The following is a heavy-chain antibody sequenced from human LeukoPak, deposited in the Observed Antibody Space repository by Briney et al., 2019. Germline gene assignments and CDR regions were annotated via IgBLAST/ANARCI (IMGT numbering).Heavy chain of an antibody. CDR1: GGSINSGDNY. J-gene: IGHJ4*02. CDR2: IYYRGAT. D-gene: IGHD6-25*01. CDR3: ARIRGTSGYGWSHFDY. V-gene: IGHV4-30-4*01. Sequence: SETLSLTCTVSGGSINSGDNYWSWIRQPPGKGLEWIGFIYYRGATYYSPSLRSRLSISIDTSRNQFSLELKSVTAADTAVYSCARIRGTSGYGWSHFDYWGQGLLVTVSS.